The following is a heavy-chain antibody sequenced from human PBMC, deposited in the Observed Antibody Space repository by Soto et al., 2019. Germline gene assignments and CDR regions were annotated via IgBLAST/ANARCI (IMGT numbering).Heavy chain of an antibody. Sequence: EGQLVESGGGLVQPGGSLRLSCAVSGFTVNGDCMTWVRQAPGKGLEWVSLICDGAGTYYADSVKGRFTISRDNSKNTLYLHMNSLRAEDTAVYYCARDYFDYGINSFDWGQGTPVTVSS. CDR2: ICDGAGT. J-gene: IGHJ4*02. V-gene: IGHV3-66*01. CDR1: GFTVNGDC. CDR3: ARDYFDYGINSFD. D-gene: IGHD4-17*01.